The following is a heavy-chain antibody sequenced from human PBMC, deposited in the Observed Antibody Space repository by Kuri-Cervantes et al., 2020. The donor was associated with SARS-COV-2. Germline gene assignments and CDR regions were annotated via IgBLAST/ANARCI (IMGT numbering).Heavy chain of an antibody. Sequence: GGSLRLSCAASGFTFSSYSMNWVRQAPGKGLEWVSYISSSSSTIYYADSVKGRFTISRDNAKNSLYLQMNSLRAEDTAVYYCARAPPPASPRGGMDVWGQGTTVTVSS. D-gene: IGHD2-2*01. CDR3: ARAPPPASPRGGMDV. CDR1: GFTFSSYS. CDR2: ISSSSSTI. V-gene: IGHV3-48*04. J-gene: IGHJ6*02.